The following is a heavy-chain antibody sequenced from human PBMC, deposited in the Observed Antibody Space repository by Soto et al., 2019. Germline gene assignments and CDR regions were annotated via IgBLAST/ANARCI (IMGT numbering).Heavy chain of an antibody. Sequence: PGESLKISCKVSGYRFTSYLSAWLRQMPGKGLEWMGIIYPGDSDTRYSPSFQGQVTISADKSISTAYLQWSSLKASDTAIYYCARGARGYRALDYWGQGTLVTVSS. CDR3: ARGARGYRALDY. D-gene: IGHD2-2*01. J-gene: IGHJ4*02. CDR2: IYPGDSDT. CDR1: GYRFTSYL. V-gene: IGHV5-51*01.